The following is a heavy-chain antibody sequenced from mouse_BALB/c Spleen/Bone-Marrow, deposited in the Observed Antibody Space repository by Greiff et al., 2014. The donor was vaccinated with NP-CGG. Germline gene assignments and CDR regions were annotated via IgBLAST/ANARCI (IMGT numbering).Heavy chain of an antibody. CDR1: GYSITSDYA. CDR2: ISYSGST. J-gene: IGHJ1*01. D-gene: IGHD2-2*01. Sequence: VQLKESGPGLVKPSQSLSLTCTVTGYSITSDYAWNWIRQFPGNKLEWMGYISYSGSTSYNPSLKSRISITRDTSKNQFFLQLNSVTTEDTATYYCARDGYGVWGAGTTVTVSS. CDR3: ARDGYGV. V-gene: IGHV3-2*02.